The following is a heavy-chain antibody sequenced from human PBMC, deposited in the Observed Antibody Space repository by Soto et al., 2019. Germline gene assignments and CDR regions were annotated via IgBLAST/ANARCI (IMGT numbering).Heavy chain of an antibody. J-gene: IGHJ4*02. Sequence: QVQLQESGPGLVKPSETLTLTCAVSGASISKGKWWSWVRQPPGKGLEWIGEISHSVSHNYNPSLRSRFTIEVDKSKNQFSLKFSVTAADTAMYYCTRDGDYGYSLAYWGQGTLVTVSS. D-gene: IGHD2-21*01. CDR2: ISHSVSH. CDR3: TRDGDYGYSLAY. CDR1: GASISKGKW. V-gene: IGHV4-4*02.